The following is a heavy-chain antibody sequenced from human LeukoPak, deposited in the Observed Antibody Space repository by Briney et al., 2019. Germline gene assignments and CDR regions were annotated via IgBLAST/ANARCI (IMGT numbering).Heavy chain of an antibody. CDR2: MNPNSGNT. D-gene: IGHD3-10*01. CDR1: GYTFTGYY. Sequence: ASVKVSCKASGYTFTGYYMHWVRQATGQGLEWMGWMNPNSGNTGYAQKFQGRVTMTRNTSISTAYMELSSLRSEDTAVYYCARGVHTMVRGVFPADYWGQGTLVTVSS. CDR3: ARGVHTMVRGVFPADY. J-gene: IGHJ4*02. V-gene: IGHV1-8*02.